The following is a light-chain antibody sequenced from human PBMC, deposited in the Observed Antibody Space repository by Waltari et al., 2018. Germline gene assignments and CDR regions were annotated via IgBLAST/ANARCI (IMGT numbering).Light chain of an antibody. CDR1: SGHSSNV. CDR3: QTGGHGTWV. CDR2: LHSDGSH. J-gene: IGLJ3*02. Sequence: QLVLTQSPSASASLGASVKLTCTPSSGHSSNVIACHQQQPEKGPRDLMKLHSDGSHSKGGEIPDRFSGSSTGAERYLTGSSLQSEDKADYCCQTGGHGTWVFGGGTKLTVL. V-gene: IGLV4-69*01.